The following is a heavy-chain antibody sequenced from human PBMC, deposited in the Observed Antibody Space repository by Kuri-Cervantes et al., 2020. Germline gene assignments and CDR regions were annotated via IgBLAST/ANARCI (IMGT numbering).Heavy chain of an antibody. Sequence: GESLKISCAVSGFTFSSYWMSWVRQAPGKGLEWVANIKQDGSEKYYVDSVKGRFTISRDNAKNSLYLQMNSLRAEDTALYYCAKDIRGGSWYGIVLDYWGQGTLVTVSS. CDR2: IKQDGSEK. V-gene: IGHV3-7*03. J-gene: IGHJ4*02. CDR1: GFTFSSYW. D-gene: IGHD6-13*01. CDR3: AKDIRGGSWYGIVLDY.